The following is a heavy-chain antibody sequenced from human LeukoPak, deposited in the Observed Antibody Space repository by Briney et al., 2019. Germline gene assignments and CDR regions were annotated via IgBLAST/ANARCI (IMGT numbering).Heavy chain of an antibody. CDR2: IRSKANSYAT. J-gene: IGHJ6*03. CDR1: GFTFSGSA. CDR3: TSSLDYGDSRVDYYYMDV. D-gene: IGHD4-17*01. V-gene: IGHV3-73*01. Sequence: PGGSLRLSCAASGFTFSGSAMHWVRQASGKGLEWVGRIRSKANSYATAYAASVKGRFTISRDDSKNTAYLQMNSLKTEDTTVYYCTSSLDYGDSRVDYYYMDVCGKGTPVTVSS.